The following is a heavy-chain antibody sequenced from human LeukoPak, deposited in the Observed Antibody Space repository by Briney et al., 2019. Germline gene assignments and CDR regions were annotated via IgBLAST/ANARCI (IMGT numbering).Heavy chain of an antibody. J-gene: IGHJ5*02. CDR3: AKDYGSGSYYNNWFDP. CDR2: ISWNSGSI. V-gene: IGHV3-9*01. CDR1: GFTFSSYA. Sequence: GGSLRLSCAASGFTFSSYAMSWVRHAPGKGLEWVSGISWNSGSIGYADSVKGRFTISRDNAKNSLYLQMNSLRAEDTALYYCAKDYGSGSYYNNWFDPWGQGTLVTVSS. D-gene: IGHD3-10*01.